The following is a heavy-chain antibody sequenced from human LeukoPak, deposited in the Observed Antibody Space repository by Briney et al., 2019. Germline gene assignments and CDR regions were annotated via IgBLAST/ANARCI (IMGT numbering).Heavy chain of an antibody. CDR1: GGSISSSSHS. CDR2: IYYTGRT. Sequence: KSSETLSLTCTVSGGSISSSSHSWGWIRQPPGKGLEWTGSIYYTGRTYYNPSLKSRVTISVDTSKNQFSLKLSSVTAADTAVYYCAQSLGSSNWIGNWFGPWGQGTLVTVSS. J-gene: IGHJ5*02. V-gene: IGHV4-39*01. D-gene: IGHD6-13*01. CDR3: AQSLGSSNWIGNWFGP.